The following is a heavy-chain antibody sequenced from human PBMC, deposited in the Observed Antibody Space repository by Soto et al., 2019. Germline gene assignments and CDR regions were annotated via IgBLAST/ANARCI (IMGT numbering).Heavy chain of an antibody. Sequence: GGSLRLSCAASGFTFSSYAMSWVRQAPGKGLEWVSAISGSGGSTYYADSVKGRFTISRDNSKNTLYLQMNSLRAEDTAVYYCAKRYYDYVWGSSPFDYWGQGTLVTVSS. CDR2: ISGSGGST. V-gene: IGHV3-23*01. CDR3: AKRYYDYVWGSSPFDY. J-gene: IGHJ4*02. D-gene: IGHD3-16*01. CDR1: GFTFSSYA.